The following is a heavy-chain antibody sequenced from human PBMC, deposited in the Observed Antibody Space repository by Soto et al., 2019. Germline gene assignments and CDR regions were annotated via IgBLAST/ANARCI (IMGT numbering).Heavy chain of an antibody. CDR3: ARHRNWKVDY. CDR2: IYYTGKT. V-gene: IGHV4-61*01. CDR1: GGSVTSATYY. D-gene: IGHD1-1*01. J-gene: IGHJ4*02. Sequence: SETLSLTCTVSGGSVTSATYYWSWIRQPPGRGPEWIGYIYYTGKTNYNPSLKSRVTMSVDTSKNQFSLKVSSVTAADTAVYYCARHRNWKVDYWGQGTLVTVSS.